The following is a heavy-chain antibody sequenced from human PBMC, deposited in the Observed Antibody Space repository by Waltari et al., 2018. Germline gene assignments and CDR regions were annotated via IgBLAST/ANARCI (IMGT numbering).Heavy chain of an antibody. CDR2: IYYSGST. CDR1: GGSISSSSYY. V-gene: IGHV4-39*01. J-gene: IGHJ4*02. CDR3: ARHTSSGWLVYFDY. D-gene: IGHD6-19*01. Sequence: QLQLQESGPGLVKPSETLSLTCTVSGGSISSSSYYWGWIRQPPGKGLEWIGSIYYSGSTYYNPSLKSRVTISVDTSKNQFSLKLSSVTAADTAVYYCARHTSSGWLVYFDYWGQGTLVTVSS.